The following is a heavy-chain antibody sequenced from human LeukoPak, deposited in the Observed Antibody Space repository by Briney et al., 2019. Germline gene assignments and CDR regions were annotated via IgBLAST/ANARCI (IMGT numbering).Heavy chain of an antibody. CDR3: ARDWVYDFWSGYYEEGAFDI. CDR2: IYHSGST. J-gene: IGHJ3*02. V-gene: IGHV4-4*02. Sequence: SGTLSLTCAVSGGSISSSNWWSWVRQPPGKGLEWIGEIYHSGSTNYNPSLKSRVTISVDKSKNQFSLKLSSVTAADTAVYYCARDWVYDFWSGYYEEGAFDIWGQGTMVTVSS. CDR1: GGSISSSNW. D-gene: IGHD3-3*01.